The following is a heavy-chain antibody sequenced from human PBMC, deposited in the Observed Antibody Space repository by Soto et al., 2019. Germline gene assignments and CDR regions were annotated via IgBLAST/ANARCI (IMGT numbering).Heavy chain of an antibody. V-gene: IGHV1-18*01. Sequence: ASVKVSCKASGYTFTSYGISWVRQAPGQGLEWMGWISAYNGNTNYAQKLQGRVTMTTDNSKNTLYLQMNSLRAEDTAVYYCAKGFGNYWAFDYWGQGTLVTVS. CDR2: ISAYNGNT. CDR3: AKGFGNYWAFDY. D-gene: IGHD1-26*01. J-gene: IGHJ4*02. CDR1: GYTFTSYG.